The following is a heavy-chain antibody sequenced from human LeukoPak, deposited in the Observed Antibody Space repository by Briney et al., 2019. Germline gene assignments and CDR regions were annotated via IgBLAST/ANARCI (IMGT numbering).Heavy chain of an antibody. CDR1: GYSFTSYW. D-gene: IGHD6-19*01. CDR3: ARPLDAVAGTSSDY. J-gene: IGHJ4*02. V-gene: IGHV5-51*01. CDR2: IYPGDSDT. Sequence: GASLKISCKGSGYSFTSYWIGWVRQLPGKGLEWMGIIYPGDSDTRYSPSLQGQVTISADKSISTAYLHWTSLKASDTAMYYCARPLDAVAGTSSDYWGQGTLVTVSS.